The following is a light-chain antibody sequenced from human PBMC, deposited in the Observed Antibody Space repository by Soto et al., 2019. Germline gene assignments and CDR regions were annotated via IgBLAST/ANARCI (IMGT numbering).Light chain of an antibody. CDR3: SSFTSSSTYV. J-gene: IGLJ1*01. CDR1: TSDVGGYDY. V-gene: IGLV2-14*01. CDR2: EVS. Sequence: QSALTQPASVSGSPGQSITISCTGTTSDVGGYDYVSWYQQHPGKAPKLLMYEVSNRPSGVSSRFAGSRSANSASLTISGLQAEDEADYYCSSFTSSSTYVFGPGTKLTVL.